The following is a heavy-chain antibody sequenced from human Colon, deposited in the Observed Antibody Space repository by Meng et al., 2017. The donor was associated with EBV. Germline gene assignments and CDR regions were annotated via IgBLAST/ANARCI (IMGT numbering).Heavy chain of an antibody. CDR2: VNHSKST. V-gene: IGHV4-34*02. D-gene: IGHD3-10*01. Sequence: QQCGSWLLKRSQTLSLTCAVHGGSLSDYCCSWIRQPPGKGLEWIGEVNHSKSTTYNPSLKSRITISLDTSKKQFSLKVSSVTAADSAVYYCARRGPSGNFSPWSQGALVTVSS. CDR1: GGSLSDYC. J-gene: IGHJ5*02. CDR3: ARRGPSGNFSP.